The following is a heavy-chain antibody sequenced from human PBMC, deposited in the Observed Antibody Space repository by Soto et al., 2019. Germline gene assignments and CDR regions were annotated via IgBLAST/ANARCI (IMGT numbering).Heavy chain of an antibody. D-gene: IGHD3-22*01. CDR2: ISAYNGNT. CDR3: AREGYYYDSSGYFSI. J-gene: IGHJ3*02. Sequence: ASVKVSCKASGYTFASYGISWVRQAPGQGLEWMGWISAYNGNTNYAQKLQGRVTMTTDTSTSTAYMELSSLRSEDTAVYYCAREGYYYDSSGYFSIWGQGTMVTVSS. CDR1: GYTFASYG. V-gene: IGHV1-18*01.